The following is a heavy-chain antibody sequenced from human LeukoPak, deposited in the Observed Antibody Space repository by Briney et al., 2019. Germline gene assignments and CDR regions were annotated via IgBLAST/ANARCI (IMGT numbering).Heavy chain of an antibody. CDR2: IRTKPYGGTT. D-gene: IGHD3-3*01. J-gene: IGHJ4*02. V-gene: IGHV3-49*03. CDR3: TRGSDTIFGVARDGFDS. Sequence: GGSLRLSCTASGFTFGDYVVTWFRQAPGKGLEWVAFIRTKPYGGTTEYAASVKGRFTISRDDCESIAYLQMNSLRTEDTAVYYCTRGSDTIFGVARDGFDSWGQGTLVTVSS. CDR1: GFTFGDYV.